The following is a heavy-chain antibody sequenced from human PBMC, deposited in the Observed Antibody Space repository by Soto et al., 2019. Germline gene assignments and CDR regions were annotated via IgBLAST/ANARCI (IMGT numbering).Heavy chain of an antibody. CDR2: INSDGSST. Sequence: EVQLVESGGGLVQPGGSLRLSCAASGFTFSTYWMHWVRQAPGKGLVWVSRINSDGSSTDYADSVKGRFTISRDNAKNTLYLQMNSLRAEDTAVYRCARYCTGGSCSHGFDYWGQGSLVTVSS. J-gene: IGHJ4*02. CDR3: ARYCTGGSCSHGFDY. D-gene: IGHD2-15*01. CDR1: GFTFSTYW. V-gene: IGHV3-74*01.